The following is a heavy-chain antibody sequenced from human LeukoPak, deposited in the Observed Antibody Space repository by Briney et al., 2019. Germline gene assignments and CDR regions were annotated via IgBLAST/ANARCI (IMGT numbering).Heavy chain of an antibody. Sequence: ASVKVSCKASGYTFTGYYIHWVRQAPGQGLEWMGWINPNSGGTNYAQKFQGRVTMTRDTSISTAYMDLSSLRSDDTAVYYCARETGDPDHKYFDYWGQGTLVTVSS. D-gene: IGHD7-27*01. V-gene: IGHV1-2*02. J-gene: IGHJ4*02. CDR2: INPNSGGT. CDR1: GYTFTGYY. CDR3: ARETGDPDHKYFDY.